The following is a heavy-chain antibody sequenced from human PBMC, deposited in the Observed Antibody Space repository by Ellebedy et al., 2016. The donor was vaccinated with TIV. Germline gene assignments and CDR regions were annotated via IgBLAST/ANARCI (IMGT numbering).Heavy chain of an antibody. D-gene: IGHD6-13*01. J-gene: IGHJ4*02. CDR2: ISSSGTYI. CDR3: ARPAAAYSSSWYDFDC. Sequence: GESLKISCAASGFTFSGFTMNWVRQAPGKGLKWVSSISSSGTYIHNADSVKGRLIISRDNAKNSLYLQMNSLRVEDTAIYYCARPAAAYSSSWYDFDCWGQGTLVTVSS. V-gene: IGHV3-21*01. CDR1: GFTFSGFT.